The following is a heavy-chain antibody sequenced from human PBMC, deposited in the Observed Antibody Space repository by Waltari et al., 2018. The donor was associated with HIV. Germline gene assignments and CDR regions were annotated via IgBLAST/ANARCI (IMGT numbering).Heavy chain of an antibody. CDR3: VRDSDGSGYDI. J-gene: IGHJ1*01. D-gene: IGHD3-3*01. V-gene: IGHV3-20*04. CDR1: GFTLDDYG. CDR2: IDWNGGSA. Sequence: DVRLVESGGEVVRPGASLRLSCVASGFTLDDYGMAWVRQRPGQGLEWVSNIDWNGGSANYGDSVKGRFTVFRDNPKASLDLQMNNLRDEDTGLYYCVRDSDGSGYDIWGRGTLVTVFS.